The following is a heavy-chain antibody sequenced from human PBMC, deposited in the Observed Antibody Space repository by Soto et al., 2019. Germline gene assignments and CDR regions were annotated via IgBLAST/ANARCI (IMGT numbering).Heavy chain of an antibody. CDR2: ISAYNGNT. J-gene: IGHJ4*02. CDR3: ARDCGGACYTNYFDY. D-gene: IGHD2-21*02. Sequence: QVQLVQSGAEVKKPGASVKVSCKASGYTFTSYGISWVRQATGQGLAWMGWISAYNGNTNYAQTLQGRVTMTTDTSTSTAYMELRSLRSDDTAVYYCARDCGGACYTNYFDYWGQGTLVTVSS. V-gene: IGHV1-18*04. CDR1: GYTFTSYG.